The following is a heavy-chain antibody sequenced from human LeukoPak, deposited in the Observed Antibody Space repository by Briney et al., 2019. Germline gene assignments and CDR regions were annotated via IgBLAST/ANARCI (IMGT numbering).Heavy chain of an antibody. CDR3: ARVLYDSSGYYSVFDY. CDR1: NGSISSSNYY. CDR2: IYYSGST. J-gene: IGHJ4*02. V-gene: IGHV4-61*05. Sequence: SETLSLTCTVSNGSISSSNYYWGWIRQPPGKGLEWIGYIYYSGSTNYNPSLKSRVTISVDTSKNQFSLKLSSVTAADTAVYYCARVLYDSSGYYSVFDYWGQGTLVTVSS. D-gene: IGHD3-22*01.